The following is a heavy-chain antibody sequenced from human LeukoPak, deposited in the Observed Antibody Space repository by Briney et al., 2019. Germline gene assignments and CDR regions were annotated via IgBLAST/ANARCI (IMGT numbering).Heavy chain of an antibody. V-gene: IGHV4-59*01. Sequence: PSETLSLTCTVSGGSISSYYWSWIRQPPGKGPEWIGYIYYSGSTNYNPSLKSRVTISVDTSKNQFSLKLSSVTAADTAVYYCARDLKGVVVPAAMKRGNYYYMDVWGKGTTVTVSS. CDR1: GGSISSYY. CDR3: ARDLKGVVVPAAMKRGNYYYMDV. D-gene: IGHD2-2*01. J-gene: IGHJ6*03. CDR2: IYYSGST.